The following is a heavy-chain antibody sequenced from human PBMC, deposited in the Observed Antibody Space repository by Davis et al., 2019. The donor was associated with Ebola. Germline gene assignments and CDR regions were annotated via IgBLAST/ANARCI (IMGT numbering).Heavy chain of an antibody. Sequence: GESLKISCAASGFTFSSYAMSWVRQAPGKGLEWVSCIRGSGGSTEYADSAKGRLTISRDNAKNTLYLQMNSLSAEDTAVYYCAKDISPHIGVIVTQVDYWGQGTMVTVSS. CDR2: IRGSGGST. J-gene: IGHJ4*02. CDR3: AKDISPHIGVIVTQVDY. CDR1: GFTFSSYA. V-gene: IGHV3-23*01. D-gene: IGHD3-10*01.